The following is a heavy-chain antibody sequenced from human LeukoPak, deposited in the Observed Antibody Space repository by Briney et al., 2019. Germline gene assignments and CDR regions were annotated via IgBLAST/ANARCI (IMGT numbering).Heavy chain of an antibody. CDR1: GFTFSSYS. D-gene: IGHD3-10*01. CDR2: ISSSSSYI. J-gene: IGHJ4*02. Sequence: GGSLRLSCAASGFTFSSYSMNWVRQAPGKGLEWFSSISSSSSYIYYADSVKGRFTISRDNAKNSLYLQMNSLRAEDTAVYYCARVRDYYGSGSYYWAFDYWGQGTLVTVSS. CDR3: ARVRDYYGSGSYYWAFDY. V-gene: IGHV3-21*01.